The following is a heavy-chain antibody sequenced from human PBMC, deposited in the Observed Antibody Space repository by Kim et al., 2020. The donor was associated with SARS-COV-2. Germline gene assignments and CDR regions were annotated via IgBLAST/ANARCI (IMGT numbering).Heavy chain of an antibody. V-gene: IGHV3-74*01. CDR2: ISVDGSST. J-gene: IGHJ6*02. CDR1: GFTFSSHW. Sequence: GGSLRLSCAASGFTFSSHWMHWVRQAPGKGLVWVSGISVDGSSTDYADSVKGRFTISRDNAKNTLYLQMNSLRAEDTAVYYCARGAYYGMDVWGQGTTVT. CDR3: ARGAYYGMDV.